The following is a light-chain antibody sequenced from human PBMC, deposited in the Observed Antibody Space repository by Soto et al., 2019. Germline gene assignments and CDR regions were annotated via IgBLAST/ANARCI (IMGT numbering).Light chain of an antibody. CDR1: QSVTGSY. J-gene: IGKJ1*01. Sequence: EILLTQSPFTLSLSPGEGATLSCRASQSVTGSYLAWYQQKPGRTPRLLIYGASYRATGIPDRFSGSGSGTEFTLTINSLEPEDFAVYYCQQYGVSPRTFGQGTKVDIK. CDR2: GAS. CDR3: QQYGVSPRT. V-gene: IGKV3-20*01.